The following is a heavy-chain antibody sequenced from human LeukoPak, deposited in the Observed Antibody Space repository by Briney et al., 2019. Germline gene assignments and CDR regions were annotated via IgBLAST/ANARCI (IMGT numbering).Heavy chain of an antibody. CDR1: GYTFTNYW. CDR2: IHPGDSET. D-gene: IGHD1-7*01. Sequence: GESLKISCQGSGYTFTNYWIGWVRQIPGKGLGWMGIIHPGDSETRYSPSFQGQVTISADKSISTAYLQWSSLEASDTAIYYCMRQRLGLAGTPDSHYYYYIDVWGKGTTVTISS. V-gene: IGHV5-51*01. CDR3: MRQRLGLAGTPDSHYYYYIDV. J-gene: IGHJ6*03.